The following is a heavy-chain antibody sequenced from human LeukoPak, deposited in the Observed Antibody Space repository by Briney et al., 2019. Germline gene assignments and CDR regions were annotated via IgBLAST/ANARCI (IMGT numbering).Heavy chain of an antibody. CDR3: ASSEAGSGWKVFDI. Sequence: SETLSLTCTVSGGSISSYYWSWIRQPPGKGLEWIGYIYYSGSTNYNPSLKSRVTISVDTSKNQFSLKLSSVTAADTAVYYCASSEAGSGWKVFDIWGQGTMVTVSS. CDR1: GGSISSYY. J-gene: IGHJ3*02. CDR2: IYYSGST. V-gene: IGHV4-59*01. D-gene: IGHD6-19*01.